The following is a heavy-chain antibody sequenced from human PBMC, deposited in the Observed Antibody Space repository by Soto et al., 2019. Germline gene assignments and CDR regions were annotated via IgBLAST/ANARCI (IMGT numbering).Heavy chain of an antibody. D-gene: IGHD3-10*01. J-gene: IGHJ6*02. CDR1: GFTFDDYA. V-gene: IGHV3-66*01. CDR2: IYSGGST. CDR3: ATDSIWFGELSWGMDV. Sequence: GGSLRLSCAASGFTFDDYAMHWVRQAPGKGLEWVSVIYSGGSTYYADSVKGRFTISRDNSKNTLYLQMNSLRAEGTAVYYCATDSIWFGELSWGMDVWGQGTTVTVSS.